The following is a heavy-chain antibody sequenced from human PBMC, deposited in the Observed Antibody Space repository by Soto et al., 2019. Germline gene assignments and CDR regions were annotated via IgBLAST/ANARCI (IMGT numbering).Heavy chain of an antibody. J-gene: IGHJ6*02. CDR2: INPNTGAT. D-gene: IGHD6-6*01. Sequence: ASVKVSCKASGYTFTDYYVHWVRHAPGQGLEWRGWINPNTGATSYAQKFQGRVTMTRDTPVTTAHMELSRVRSDDTALYYCAKDLVLSSSKFYYYYAMDVWGQGTTVTVSS. V-gene: IGHV1-2*02. CDR3: AKDLVLSSSKFYYYYAMDV. CDR1: GYTFTDYY.